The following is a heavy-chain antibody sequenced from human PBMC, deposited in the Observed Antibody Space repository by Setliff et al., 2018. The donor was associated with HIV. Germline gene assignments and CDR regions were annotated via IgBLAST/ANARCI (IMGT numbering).Heavy chain of an antibody. D-gene: IGHD1-26*01. J-gene: IGHJ3*02. V-gene: IGHV3-21*01. CDR1: GFTFSSYS. CDR3: ARDRPRGGGSLDAFDI. Sequence: GESLKISCAASGFTFSSYSMNWVRQAPGKGLEWVSSISSSSSYIYYADSVKGRSTISRDNAKNSLYLQMNSLRAEDTAVYYCARDRPRGGGSLDAFDIWGQGTMVTVSS. CDR2: ISSSSSYI.